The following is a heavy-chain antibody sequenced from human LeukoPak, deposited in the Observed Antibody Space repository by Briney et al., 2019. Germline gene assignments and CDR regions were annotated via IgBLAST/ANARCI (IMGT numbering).Heavy chain of an antibody. CDR2: IDPSDSYT. D-gene: IGHD2-2*01. Sequence: PGESLQISCKGSGYSFTSCWISWVRQMPGKGLEWMGRIDPSDSYTNYSPSFQGHVTISADKSISTAYLQWSSLKASDTAMYYCARRCSSSSCPFEYWGQGTLVTVSS. CDR3: ARRCSSSSCPFEY. J-gene: IGHJ4*02. V-gene: IGHV5-10-1*01. CDR1: GYSFTSCW.